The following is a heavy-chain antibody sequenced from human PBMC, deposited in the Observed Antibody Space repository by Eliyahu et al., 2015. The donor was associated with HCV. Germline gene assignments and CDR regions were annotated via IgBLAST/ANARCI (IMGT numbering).Heavy chain of an antibody. CDR2: IYYSGST. CDR3: ARRAPEMSWSNYYYYGMDV. D-gene: IGHD5-24*01. CDR1: GGSIXSSSYX. J-gene: IGHJ6*02. Sequence: QLQLQESGPGLVKPSETLSLTCTVSGGSIXSSSYXWGWIRQPPGKGLEWIGSIYYSGSTYYNPSLKSRVTISVDTSKNQFSLKLSSVTAADTAVYYCARRAPEMSWSNYYYYGMDVWGQGTTVTVSS. V-gene: IGHV4-39*01.